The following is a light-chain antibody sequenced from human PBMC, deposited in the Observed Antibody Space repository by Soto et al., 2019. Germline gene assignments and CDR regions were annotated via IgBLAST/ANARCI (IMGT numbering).Light chain of an antibody. CDR3: MQALQTPRT. J-gene: IGKJ1*01. V-gene: IGKV2-28*01. Sequence: DIVMTQSPLSLPVTPGEPASISCRFSQSLLHSNGYNYLDWYLQKPGQSPQLLIYLGSNRASGVPDRFSGSGSGTDFTLKISRVEAEDVGVYYCMQALQTPRTFGQGTKVE. CDR2: LGS. CDR1: QSLLHSNGYNY.